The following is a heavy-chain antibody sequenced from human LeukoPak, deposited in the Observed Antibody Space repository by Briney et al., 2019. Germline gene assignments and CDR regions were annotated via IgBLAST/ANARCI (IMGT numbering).Heavy chain of an antibody. CDR3: ARDGPRIAALGEDFDY. CDR1: GYTFTSYY. D-gene: IGHD6-6*01. Sequence: ASVKLSCTASGYTFTSYYIHWVRQAPGQGLEWMGIINPSGGTTSYAQKVQGRVTITRDTSKSTVYMELSSLRSEDTAVYYCARDGPRIAALGEDFDYWGQGTLVTVSS. V-gene: IGHV1-46*01. CDR2: INPSGGTT. J-gene: IGHJ4*02.